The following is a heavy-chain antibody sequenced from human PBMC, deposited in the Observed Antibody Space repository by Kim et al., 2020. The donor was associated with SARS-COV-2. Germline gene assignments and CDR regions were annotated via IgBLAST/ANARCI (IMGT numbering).Heavy chain of an antibody. Sequence: GGSLRLSCAASGFTFSSYGMHWVRQAPGKGLEWVAVISYDGSNKYYADSVKGRFTISRDNSKNTLYLQMNSLRAEDTAVYYCAKDGPLYCSSTSCYWHSYYMDVWGKGTTVTVSS. D-gene: IGHD2-2*01. CDR2: ISYDGSNK. CDR1: GFTFSSYG. V-gene: IGHV3-30*18. J-gene: IGHJ6*03. CDR3: AKDGPLYCSSTSCYWHSYYMDV.